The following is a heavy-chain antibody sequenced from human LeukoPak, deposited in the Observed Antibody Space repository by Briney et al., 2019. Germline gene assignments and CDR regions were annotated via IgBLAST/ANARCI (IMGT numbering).Heavy chain of an antibody. V-gene: IGHV3-48*03. D-gene: IGHD3-16*02. Sequence: PGGSLRLSCAASGFTFSSYEMNWVRHAPGKGLEGVSYICSSGSHLYYADSVKGRFTISRDNAKNSLYLQMNRLRAEDTAVYYCARDRPSDYVWGSYRYRASDFDYWGQGTLVTVSS. CDR2: ICSSGSHL. J-gene: IGHJ4*02. CDR3: ARDRPSDYVWGSYRYRASDFDY. CDR1: GFTFSSYE.